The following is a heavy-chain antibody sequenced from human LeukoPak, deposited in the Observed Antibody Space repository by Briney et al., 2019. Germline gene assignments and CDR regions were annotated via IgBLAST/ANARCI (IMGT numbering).Heavy chain of an antibody. V-gene: IGHV3-30*04. Sequence: PGGSLRLSCAASGFTFSSYDMHWVRQAPGKGLEWVSMISYAANNKYYADSVKGRFTISRDNSKNTLYLQMNSLRPEDTAVYYCARDGILPRFDYWGQGTLVTVSS. D-gene: IGHD2-15*01. J-gene: IGHJ4*02. CDR1: GFTFSSYD. CDR2: ISYAANNK. CDR3: ARDGILPRFDY.